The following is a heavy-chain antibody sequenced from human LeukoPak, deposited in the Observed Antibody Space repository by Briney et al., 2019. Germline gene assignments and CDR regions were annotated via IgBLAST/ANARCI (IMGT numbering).Heavy chain of an antibody. CDR2: ISYDGSNK. D-gene: IGHD6-6*01. CDR1: GFTFSSYG. CDR3: AKSPLIAARFYFDY. V-gene: IGHV3-30*18. J-gene: IGHJ4*02. Sequence: PGGSLRLSCAASGFTFSSYGMHWVRQAPGKGLEWVAVISYDGSNKYYADSVKGRFTISRDNSKNTLYLQMNSLRAEDTAVYYCAKSPLIAARFYFDYWGQGTLVTVSS.